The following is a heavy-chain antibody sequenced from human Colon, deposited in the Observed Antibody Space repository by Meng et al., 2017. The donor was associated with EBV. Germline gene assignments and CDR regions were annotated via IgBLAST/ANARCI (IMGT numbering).Heavy chain of an antibody. V-gene: IGHV4-34*01. CDR2: INHSGST. CDR3: ARGPGGSYYLYYFDY. D-gene: IGHD1-26*01. CDR1: GGAFSGYY. Sequence: VQLQQWGAGLFKPSETLSLTCAVYGGAFSGYYWSWIRQPPEKGLEWIGEINHSGSTNYSPSLKSRVTISVDTSKKQFSLKLSSVTTADTAVYYCARGPGGSYYLYYFDYWGQGTLVTVSS. J-gene: IGHJ4*02.